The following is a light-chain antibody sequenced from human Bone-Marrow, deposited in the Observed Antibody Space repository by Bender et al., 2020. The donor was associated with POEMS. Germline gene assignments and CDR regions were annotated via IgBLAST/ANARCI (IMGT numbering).Light chain of an antibody. Sequence: QPVVTQESSFSVSPGGTVTLTCGLSSGSVSTSHYPNWYQQTPGQAPRALIYSTDIRSSGVPDRFSGSILGNKAALTITGAQADDESDYYCVLYMGSGISMFGGGTTLTVL. CDR2: STD. CDR3: VLYMGSGISM. CDR1: SGSVSTSHY. J-gene: IGLJ3*02. V-gene: IGLV8-61*01.